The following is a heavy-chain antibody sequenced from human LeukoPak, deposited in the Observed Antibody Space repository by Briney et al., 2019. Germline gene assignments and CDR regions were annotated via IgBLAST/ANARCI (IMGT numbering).Heavy chain of an antibody. CDR1: GITLSNYG. Sequence: GGSLRLSCAVSGITLSNYGMSWVRQAPGKGLEWVSYIGSSGGSRYYADSVKGRFTSSRDNAKNSLYLQMNSLRVEDTAVYYCAREDGDAFDIWGQGTVVSVSS. J-gene: IGHJ3*02. CDR2: IGSSGGSR. CDR3: AREDGDAFDI. V-gene: IGHV3-48*04. D-gene: IGHD5-24*01.